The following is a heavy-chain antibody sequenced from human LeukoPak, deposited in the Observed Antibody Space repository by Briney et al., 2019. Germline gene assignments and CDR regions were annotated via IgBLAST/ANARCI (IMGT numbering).Heavy chain of an antibody. CDR2: IYQSGSA. D-gene: IGHD3-22*01. Sequence: PSQTLSLTCGVSGASVSSIGYSWSWIRQPPGRGLEWIGFIYQSGSASYNPSLQSRVTISIDKSKNQFSLNLSSVTAADTAVYYCARNSYYDNSGEGAFDIWGQGTMVTVSS. CDR3: ARNSYYDNSGEGAFDI. V-gene: IGHV4-30-2*01. J-gene: IGHJ3*02. CDR1: GASVSSIGYS.